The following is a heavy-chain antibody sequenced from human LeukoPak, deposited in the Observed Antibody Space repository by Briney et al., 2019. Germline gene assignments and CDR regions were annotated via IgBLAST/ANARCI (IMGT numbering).Heavy chain of an antibody. CDR3: ARDVGYFDY. D-gene: IGHD1-26*01. Sequence: GGSLRLSCAASGFTFSPYSMHWVRQAPGKGLDWVAVISKDGSIKHYADSVKGRFTISRDNSKNTLYLQMSSLRPEDTAVYYCARDVGYFDYWGQGTRVTVSS. CDR2: ISKDGSIK. J-gene: IGHJ4*02. V-gene: IGHV3-30-3*01. CDR1: GFTFSPYS.